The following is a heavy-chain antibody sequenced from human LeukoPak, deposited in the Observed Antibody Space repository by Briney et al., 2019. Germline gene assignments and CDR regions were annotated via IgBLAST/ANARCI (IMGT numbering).Heavy chain of an antibody. Sequence: GGSLRLSCAASGFIFTNYFMSWVRQAPGKGLEWVASIKHDGSEKYYVDSVRGRFTISRDNAKNSLYLQMNSLRAEDTALYYCAKSTTVTTYFHHWGQGTLVTASS. CDR3: AKSTTVTTYFHH. CDR1: GFIFTNYF. J-gene: IGHJ1*01. V-gene: IGHV3-7*03. D-gene: IGHD4-17*01. CDR2: IKHDGSEK.